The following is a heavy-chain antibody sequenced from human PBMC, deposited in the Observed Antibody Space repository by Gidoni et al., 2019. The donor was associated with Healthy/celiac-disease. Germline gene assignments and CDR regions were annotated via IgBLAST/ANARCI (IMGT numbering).Heavy chain of an antibody. CDR3: ARLAQGYCSSTSCYTEYYFDY. CDR1: GYSFTSYW. D-gene: IGHD2-2*02. V-gene: IGHV5-51*01. J-gene: IGHJ4*02. Sequence: EVQLVQSGAEVKKPGESLKISCKGSGYSFTSYWLGWVRQMPGKGLEWLGVIYSGDSATRYSPSFQGQVTISADKSISTAYLQWSSLKASDTAMYYCARLAQGYCSSTSCYTEYYFDYWGQGTLVTVSS. CDR2: IYSGDSAT.